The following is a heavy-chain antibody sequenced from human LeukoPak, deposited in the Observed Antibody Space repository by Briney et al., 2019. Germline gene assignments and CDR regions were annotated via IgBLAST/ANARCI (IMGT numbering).Heavy chain of an antibody. D-gene: IGHD3-22*01. CDR2: ISAYNGNT. CDR3: ARGYYDSSGYYPYWYFDL. Sequence: ASVNVSCTASGYTFTIYGISWVRQAPGQGLEWMGWISAYNGNTNYAQKLQGRVTMTTDTSTSTAYMELRSLRSDDTAVYYCARGYYDSSGYYPYWYFDLWGRGTLVTVSS. J-gene: IGHJ2*01. V-gene: IGHV1-18*01. CDR1: GYTFTIYG.